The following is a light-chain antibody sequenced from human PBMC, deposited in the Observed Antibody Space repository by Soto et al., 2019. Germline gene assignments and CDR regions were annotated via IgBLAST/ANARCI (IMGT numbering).Light chain of an antibody. CDR1: QHISTW. Sequence: DIQMTQSPSSVSASIGDRVTITCRASQHISTWLVWYQQKAGKAPQLLIYAASSLQSGVPSRFSGSGSGTDFTLTISSLQPDDSATHYCQQANTFPFTFGQGTRLEI. J-gene: IGKJ2*01. V-gene: IGKV1-12*01. CDR3: QQANTFPFT. CDR2: AAS.